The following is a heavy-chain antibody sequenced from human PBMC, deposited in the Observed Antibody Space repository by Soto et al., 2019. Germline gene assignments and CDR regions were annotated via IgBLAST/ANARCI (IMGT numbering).Heavy chain of an antibody. Sequence: QVQLQESGPGLVKPSGTLSLTCAVFSGSISSSNWWSWVRQPPGKGLEWIGEIYHSGSTNYNPSLNSRVIISVDKSKNQLPLKLSSVTAADTAVYYCARATVVVVPTSMSDNYYYYYMDVWGKGTTVTVSS. CDR3: ARATVVVVPTSMSDNYYYYYMDV. CDR1: SGSISSSNW. D-gene: IGHD2-2*01. CDR2: IYHSGST. J-gene: IGHJ6*03. V-gene: IGHV4-4*02.